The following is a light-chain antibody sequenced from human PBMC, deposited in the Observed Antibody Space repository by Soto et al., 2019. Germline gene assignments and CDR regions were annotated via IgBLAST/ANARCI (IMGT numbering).Light chain of an antibody. V-gene: IGKV3-20*01. J-gene: IGKJ1*01. CDR2: GAS. CDR1: QSVSSSY. Sequence: EIVLTQSPGTLSLSPGERATLSCRASQSVSSSYLVWYQQKPGQAPRLLIYGASSRATGIPDRFSGSGSGTDFTLTISRLEPEDFAVYYCQQFPVKFGQGTKVEIK. CDR3: QQFPVK.